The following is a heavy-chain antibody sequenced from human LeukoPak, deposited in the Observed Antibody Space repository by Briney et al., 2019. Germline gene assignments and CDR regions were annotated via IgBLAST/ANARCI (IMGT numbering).Heavy chain of an antibody. D-gene: IGHD6-6*01. CDR1: GFTYSLYP. J-gene: IGHJ4*02. V-gene: IGHV3-23*01. Sequence: GGSLRLSCAASGFTYSLYPMMCVRQAPGRGRVGVSPPSGSGGSTSYADSVKGRFTISTDTSKNTMYLQIHSLRAEDTAVYYCAKDPGAARRYYFDYWGQGTLVTVSS. CDR3: AKDPGAARRYYFDY. CDR2: PSGSGGST.